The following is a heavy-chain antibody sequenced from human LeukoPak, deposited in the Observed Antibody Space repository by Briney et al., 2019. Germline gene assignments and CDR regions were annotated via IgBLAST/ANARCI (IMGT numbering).Heavy chain of an antibody. CDR2: ISSNSRAI. CDR3: ARGSYTGFDLYFDH. D-gene: IGHD5-12*01. Sequence: GGSLRLSCAASGFSFSTQEMTWVRQAPGKGREWVSYISSNSRAIYYADSVKGRFTISRDNTRNSVFLQLNSLRVEDTGFYYCARGSYTGFDLYFDHWGQGTLVTVSS. V-gene: IGHV3-48*03. J-gene: IGHJ4*02. CDR1: GFSFSTQE.